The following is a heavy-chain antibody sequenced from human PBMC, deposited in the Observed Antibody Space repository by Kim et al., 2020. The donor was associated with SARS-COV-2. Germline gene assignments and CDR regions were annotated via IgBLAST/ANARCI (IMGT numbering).Heavy chain of an antibody. Sequence: SETLSLTCTVSGGSISSSGYYWGWIRQPPGKGLEWIGGMYHSGSNYYSPSLKSRATISVDTSKNQFSLKLTSVTAADTAMYYCARQATAVSKGWFDPWGQGTLVTVSS. CDR1: GGSISSSGYY. V-gene: IGHV4-39*01. D-gene: IGHD2-2*01. J-gene: IGHJ5*02. CDR2: MYHSGSN. CDR3: ARQATAVSKGWFDP.